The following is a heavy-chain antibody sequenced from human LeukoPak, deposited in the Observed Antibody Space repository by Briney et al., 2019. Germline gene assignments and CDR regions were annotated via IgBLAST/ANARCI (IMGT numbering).Heavy chain of an antibody. CDR2: IYYSGST. V-gene: IGHV4-59*02. CDR1: GFTVSSNS. D-gene: IGHD1-26*01. Sequence: PGGSLRLSCTVSGFTVSSNSMSWIRQPPGKGLEWIGYIYYSGSTNYSPSLKSRVTISVDTSKNQFSLKLSSVTAADTAVYYCARVGAGGDAFDVWGQGTMVTVSS. J-gene: IGHJ3*01. CDR3: ARVGAGGDAFDV.